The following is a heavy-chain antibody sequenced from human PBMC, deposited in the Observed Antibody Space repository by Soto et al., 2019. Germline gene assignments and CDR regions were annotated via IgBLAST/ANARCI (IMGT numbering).Heavy chain of an antibody. Sequence: QVQLEEFGGGVVQPGRSLRLSCTASGFSFSTYAMHWVRQAPGKGLEWVAVISTNGNDKYHADSVKGRFTISRDNFQNTLYLQMYKLRPEDTAIYFCAKDMKVGPAGYYFDYWGQGTLVAVSS. CDR2: ISTNGNDK. CDR1: GFSFSTYA. D-gene: IGHD2-2*01. CDR3: AKDMKVGPAGYYFDY. V-gene: IGHV3-30*18. J-gene: IGHJ4*02.